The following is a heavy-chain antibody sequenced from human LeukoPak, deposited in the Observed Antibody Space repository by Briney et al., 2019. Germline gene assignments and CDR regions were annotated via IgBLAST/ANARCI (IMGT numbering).Heavy chain of an antibody. J-gene: IGHJ6*03. V-gene: IGHV1-18*01. CDR3: ARVDCRSPSCYCPYYYMDA. D-gene: IGHD2-2*01. Sequence: ASVKVSCKASGYTFTSYGISWVRQAPGQGLEWMGWISAYNGNTNYAQKLQGRVTMTTDTSTSTAYMELRSLRSDDTAVYCCARVDCRSPSCYCPYYYMDAWGKGPRSPSP. CDR1: GYTFTSYG. CDR2: ISAYNGNT.